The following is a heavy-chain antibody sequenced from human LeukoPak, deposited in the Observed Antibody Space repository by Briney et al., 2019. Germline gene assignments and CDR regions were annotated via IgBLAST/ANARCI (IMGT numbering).Heavy chain of an antibody. CDR1: GFTFSSYD. CDR3: ARDGRGDGYNGFDY. CDR2: IGTAGDT. D-gene: IGHD5-24*01. V-gene: IGHV3-13*01. J-gene: IGHJ4*02. Sequence: GGSLRLSCAASGFTFSSYDMHWVRQATGKGLEWVSAIGTAGDTYYPGSLHSRFTISIENAKNSLYLQMNSLRAGDTGVYYCARDGRGDGYNGFDYWGQGTLVTVSS.